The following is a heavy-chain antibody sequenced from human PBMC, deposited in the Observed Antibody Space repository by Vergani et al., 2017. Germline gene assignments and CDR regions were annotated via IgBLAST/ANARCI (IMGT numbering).Heavy chain of an antibody. CDR2: FDPEDGET. J-gene: IGHJ6*02. D-gene: IGHD3-10*01. V-gene: IGHV1-24*01. Sequence: QGQLAQSGAEVKKPGASVKVSCKVSGYTLTELSMHWVRQAPGKGLEWMGGFDPEDGETIYAQKFQGRVTMTEDTSTDTAYMELSSLRSEDTAVYYCATVSRMVRGVIITYYYYGMDVWGQGTTVTVSS. CDR1: GYTLTELS. CDR3: ATVSRMVRGVIITYYYYGMDV.